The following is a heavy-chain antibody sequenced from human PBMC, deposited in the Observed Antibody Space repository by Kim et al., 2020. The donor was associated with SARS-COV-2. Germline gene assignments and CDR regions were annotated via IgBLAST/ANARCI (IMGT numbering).Heavy chain of an antibody. D-gene: IGHD4-17*01. Sequence: SETLSLTCTVSGGSISTSIFYWGWIRQPPEKGLEWIGSVYYRGNTYYNPSLKNRASMSVDTAENQFSLKLYSVTAADTAVYYCARLTTRDSYYTMDVWGQGTTVTVSS. CDR1: GGSISTSIFY. CDR3: ARLTTRDSYYTMDV. J-gene: IGHJ6*02. V-gene: IGHV4-39*07. CDR2: VYYRGNT.